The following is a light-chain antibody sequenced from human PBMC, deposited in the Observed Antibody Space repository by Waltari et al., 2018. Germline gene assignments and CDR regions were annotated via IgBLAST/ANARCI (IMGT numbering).Light chain of an antibody. CDR1: SRDVASYDY. Sequence: QSALTQPAPVSGSPGQSITISCTGTSRDVASYDYVYWYQQHPGKAPKVMIYDVSNRPSGISKRFSGSKSGNTASLTISGLHAEDEADYYCSSHTSTNVVVFGGGTKLTVL. J-gene: IGLJ2*01. CDR2: DVS. V-gene: IGLV2-14*01. CDR3: SSHTSTNVVV.